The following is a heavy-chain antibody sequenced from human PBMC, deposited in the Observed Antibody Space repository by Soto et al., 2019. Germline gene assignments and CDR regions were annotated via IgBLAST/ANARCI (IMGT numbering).Heavy chain of an antibody. CDR1: GYTFTSYG. Sequence: QVQLVQSGAEVKKPGASVKVSCKASGYTFTSYGISWVRQAPGQGLEWMGWISAYNGNTTYAQKLQGRVTMTTDTYTSTAYMELRSLRSDDTAVYYCARDIWYSSGWYEYKWFDPWGQGTLVTVSS. V-gene: IGHV1-18*01. J-gene: IGHJ5*02. CDR3: ARDIWYSSGWYEYKWFDP. D-gene: IGHD6-19*01. CDR2: ISAYNGNT.